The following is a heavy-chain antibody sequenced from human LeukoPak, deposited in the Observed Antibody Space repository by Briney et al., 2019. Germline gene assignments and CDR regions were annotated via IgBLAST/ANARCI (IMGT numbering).Heavy chain of an antibody. CDR1: GGFISSHY. V-gene: IGHV4-59*11. CDR2: IYYSGST. D-gene: IGHD2-2*01. Sequence: SETLSLTCTVSGGFISSHYWSWIRQPPGMGLEWIGYIYYSGSTNYNPSLNSRVTISVDTSKNQFSLKLTSMTAADTAVYYCTRGHCSGTSCYRNWFDPWGQGTLVTVSS. CDR3: TRGHCSGTSCYRNWFDP. J-gene: IGHJ5*02.